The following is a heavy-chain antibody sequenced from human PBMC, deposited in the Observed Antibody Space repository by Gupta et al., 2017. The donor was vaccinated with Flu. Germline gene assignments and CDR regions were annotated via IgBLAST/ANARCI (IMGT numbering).Heavy chain of an antibody. D-gene: IGHD3-16*01. V-gene: IGHV3-9*01. CDR2: ISWDSGSI. Sequence: EVQLVESGGGLVQPGRSLSLSCAAPGFTFDDYDMHWVRQAPGKGLEWVSGISWDSGSIAYADSVKGRFTISRDNAKNSLYLQMNSLRAEDTAFYYCTKASGGTLYYYYMDVWGKGTTVTVSS. CDR3: TKASGGTLYYYYMDV. CDR1: GFTFDDYD. J-gene: IGHJ6*03.